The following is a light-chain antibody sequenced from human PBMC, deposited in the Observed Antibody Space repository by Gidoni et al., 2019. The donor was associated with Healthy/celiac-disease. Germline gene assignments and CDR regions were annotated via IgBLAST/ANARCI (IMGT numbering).Light chain of an antibody. CDR1: QSVSSY. CDR3: QQRSNWHS. Sequence: EIVLTHSPATLSLSPGERATRSCTASQSVSSYLAWYQQRPGQAPRLHIYDSSNRATGIPARFSGSGSGTDFTITSRRLEPEEVAVYYWQQRSNWHSFGQGTKVEIK. V-gene: IGKV3-11*01. CDR2: DSS. J-gene: IGKJ2*01.